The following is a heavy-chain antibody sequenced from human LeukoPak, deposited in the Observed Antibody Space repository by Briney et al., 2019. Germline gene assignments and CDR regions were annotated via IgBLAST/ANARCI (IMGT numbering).Heavy chain of an antibody. Sequence: SETLSLTCAVYGGSFSGYYWSWIRQPPGKGLEWIGEINHSGSTNYNPSLTSRVTISVDTSKNQFSLMLSSVTAADTAVYYCARDSSEWVAQHFDPWGQGILVTVSS. CDR2: INHSGST. V-gene: IGHV4-34*01. CDR1: GGSFSGYY. D-gene: IGHD6-19*01. CDR3: ARDSSEWVAQHFDP. J-gene: IGHJ5*02.